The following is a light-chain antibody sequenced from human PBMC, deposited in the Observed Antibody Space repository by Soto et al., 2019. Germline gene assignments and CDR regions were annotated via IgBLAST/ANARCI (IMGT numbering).Light chain of an antibody. CDR2: SAS. Sequence: DIQMTQSPSTLSASVVNRVTITCRASQSINIWLAWYQQKAGRAPKLLIYSASTLQSGVPSRFSGSGSGTEFTLTISSLQPDDVATYYCQQYNTFWTFGQGTKVDNK. J-gene: IGKJ1*01. V-gene: IGKV1-5*01. CDR3: QQYNTFWT. CDR1: QSINIW.